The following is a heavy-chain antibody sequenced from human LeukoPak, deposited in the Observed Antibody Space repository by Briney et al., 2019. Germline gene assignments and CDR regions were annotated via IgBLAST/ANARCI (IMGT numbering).Heavy chain of an antibody. D-gene: IGHD4-17*01. CDR2: IRYDGSNK. Sequence: GGSLRLSCAASGFTFSSYGMHWVRQAPGKGLEWVAFIRYDGSNKYYADSVKGRFTISRDNSKNTLYLQMNSLRAEDTAVYYCAVPYGDYVSYFQHWGQGTLVTVSS. CDR3: AVPYGDYVSYFQH. CDR1: GFTFSSYG. V-gene: IGHV3-30*02. J-gene: IGHJ1*01.